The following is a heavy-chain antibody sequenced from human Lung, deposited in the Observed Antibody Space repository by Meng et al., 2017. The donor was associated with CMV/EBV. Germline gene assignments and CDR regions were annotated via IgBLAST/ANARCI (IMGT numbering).Heavy chain of an antibody. CDR1: GGSSNSYF. CDR2: FYYRGNS. D-gene: IGHD2-21*01. CDR3: ARGSYLAVEG. V-gene: IGHV4-59*01. Sequence: HVQLVESWPGLRKPSATRDLSCTVSGGSSNSYFWRWIRQPPGQGLEWLGYFYYRGNSNYNPSLKSRVTISVDTSKNLFSLNLTSVTAADAALYYCARGSYLAVEGWGLGTLVTVSS. J-gene: IGHJ4*02.